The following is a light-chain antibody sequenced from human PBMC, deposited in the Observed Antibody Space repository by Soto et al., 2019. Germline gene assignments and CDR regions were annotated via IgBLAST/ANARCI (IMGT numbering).Light chain of an antibody. Sequence: EIVMTQSPSILSVSPGERSTLSCRASQSVSSNLAWYQQKPGQAPRLLIYATSSRATGIPDRFSGSGSGTDFTLTISRLEPEDFAVYYCQQYGSSPWTFGQGTKV. CDR1: QSVSSN. CDR3: QQYGSSPWT. CDR2: ATS. J-gene: IGKJ1*01. V-gene: IGKV3-20*01.